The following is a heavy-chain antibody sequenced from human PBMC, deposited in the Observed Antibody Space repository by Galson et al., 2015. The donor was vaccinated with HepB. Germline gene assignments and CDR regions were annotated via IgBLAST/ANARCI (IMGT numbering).Heavy chain of an antibody. CDR1: GFTFSGHA. Sequence: SLRLSCAASGFTFSGHAMSWARQAPGKGLEWVSFISGGGDSTYYADSVKGRFTISRDNSKNTLYLQMNSLRAEDTAVYYCAKDRGLALGGFDYWGQGTLVTVSS. CDR3: AKDRGLALGGFDY. V-gene: IGHV3-23*01. CDR2: ISGGGDST. D-gene: IGHD6-13*01. J-gene: IGHJ4*02.